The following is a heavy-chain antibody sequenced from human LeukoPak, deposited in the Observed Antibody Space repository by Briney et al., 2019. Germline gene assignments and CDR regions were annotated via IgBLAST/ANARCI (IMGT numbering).Heavy chain of an antibody. CDR2: ISYDGSNK. D-gene: IGHD6-19*01. Sequence: PGGSLRLSCAASGFTFSSYGMHWVRQAPGKGLEWVAVISYDGSNKYYADSVKGRFTISRDNSKNTLYLQMNSLRAEDTAVYYCAKDQWMGWFDPWGQGTLVTVSS. CDR3: AKDQWMGWFDP. CDR1: GFTFSSYG. J-gene: IGHJ5*02. V-gene: IGHV3-30*18.